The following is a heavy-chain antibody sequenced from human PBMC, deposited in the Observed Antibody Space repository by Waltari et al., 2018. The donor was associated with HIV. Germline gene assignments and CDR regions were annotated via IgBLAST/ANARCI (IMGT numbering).Heavy chain of an antibody. Sequence: VQLVESGGGVVQPGGSLRLSCVASGFPFSPFAFHWVRQAPGKGLEWVALISYGGRNKVYADSVKDRFTISRDNSKNTLYLQMNSLRAEDTAVYYCARDGHFYDSRPLDHWGQGTLVTVSS. D-gene: IGHD3-22*01. CDR3: ARDGHFYDSRPLDH. J-gene: IGHJ4*02. V-gene: IGHV3-30*04. CDR2: ISYGGRNK. CDR1: GFPFSPFA.